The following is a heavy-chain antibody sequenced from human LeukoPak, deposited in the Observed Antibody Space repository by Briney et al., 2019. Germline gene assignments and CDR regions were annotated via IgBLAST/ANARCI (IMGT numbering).Heavy chain of an antibody. Sequence: GTLRLSCAASGFTFSSYGMSWVRQPPGKGLEWIGSIYYSGSTYYNPSLKSRVTISVDTSKNQFSLKLSSVTAADTAVYYCARVGSSSWLFDYWGQGTLVTVSS. J-gene: IGHJ4*02. D-gene: IGHD6-13*01. CDR3: ARVGSSSWLFDY. CDR1: GFTFSSYG. CDR2: IYYSGST. V-gene: IGHV4-39*07.